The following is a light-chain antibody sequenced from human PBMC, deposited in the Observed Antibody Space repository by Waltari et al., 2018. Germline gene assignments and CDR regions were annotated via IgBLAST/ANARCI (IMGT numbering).Light chain of an antibody. CDR2: GNN. CDR1: SSNIAVHT. J-gene: IGLJ2*01. Sequence: QSVLTQPPSASGTPGQTVSLSCSGGSSNIAVHTVNRYQQLPGMAPKLLTNGNNQRPSGVPDRFSGSKSGTSASLAISGLQSEDEADYYCAAWDDSLYGRVFGGGTKLTVL. CDR3: AAWDDSLYGRV. V-gene: IGLV1-44*01.